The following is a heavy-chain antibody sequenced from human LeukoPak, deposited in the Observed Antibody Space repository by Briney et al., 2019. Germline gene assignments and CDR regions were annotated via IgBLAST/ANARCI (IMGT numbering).Heavy chain of an antibody. CDR1: GGSISSHY. V-gene: IGHV4-59*11. J-gene: IGHJ5*02. D-gene: IGHD2-8*01. CDR2: IYYSGST. Sequence: SETLSLTCTVSGGSISSHYWSWIRQPPGKGLEWIGYIYYSGSTNYNPSLKSRVTISVDTSKNQFSLKLSSVTAADTAVYYCARDRRCTNGVCTWFDPWGQGTLVTVSS. CDR3: ARDRRCTNGVCTWFDP.